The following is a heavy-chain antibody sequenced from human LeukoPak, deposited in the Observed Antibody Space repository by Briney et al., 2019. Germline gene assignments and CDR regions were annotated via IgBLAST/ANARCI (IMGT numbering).Heavy chain of an antibody. V-gene: IGHV1-2*02. J-gene: IGHJ4*02. Sequence: ASVKVSCKASGYTFTGYYMHWVRQAPGQGLEWMGWINPNSGGTNYAQKFQGRVTMTRDTSISTAYMELSRLRSDDTAVYYCARAPRYCSGGSCRNFDYWGQGTLVTVSS. CDR3: ARAPRYCSGGSCRNFDY. CDR1: GYTFTGYY. CDR2: INPNSGGT. D-gene: IGHD2-15*01.